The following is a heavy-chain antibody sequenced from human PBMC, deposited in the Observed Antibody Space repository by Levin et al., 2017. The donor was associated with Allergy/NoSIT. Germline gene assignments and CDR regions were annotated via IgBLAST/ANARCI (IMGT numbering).Heavy chain of an antibody. J-gene: IGHJ6*02. CDR3: ARNRIVVSGGNDYYYGMDV. CDR2: VNYRGST. CDR1: GGSVSSGTYY. Sequence: PSETLSLTCTVSGGSVSSGTYYWSWIRQPPGKGLEWIGYVNYRGSTMYNPSLKSRVTISVDTSNYGFSLKLSSVTAADTAVYYCARNRIVVSGGNDYYYGMDVWGQGTTVTVSS. V-gene: IGHV4-61*01. D-gene: IGHD6-19*01.